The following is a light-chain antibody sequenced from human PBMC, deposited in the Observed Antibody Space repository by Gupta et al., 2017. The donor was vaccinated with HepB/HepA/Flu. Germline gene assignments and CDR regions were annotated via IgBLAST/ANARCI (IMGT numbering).Light chain of an antibody. J-gene: IGLJ3*02. CDR1: SNDVGSYNL. V-gene: IGLV2-23*02. CDR3: CSYGGSSTGV. CDR2: EVS. Sequence: QSALTQPASVSGSPGQSITISCTGTSNDVGSYNLVSWYQQHPGKAPKLIIYEVSNRPSGVSNRFSGSKSDNTASLTISGLQAEDEADYSCCSYGGSSTGVFGGGTKLTVL.